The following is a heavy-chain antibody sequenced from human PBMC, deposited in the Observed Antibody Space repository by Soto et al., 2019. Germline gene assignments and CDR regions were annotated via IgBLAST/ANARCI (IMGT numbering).Heavy chain of an antibody. CDR1: GFTFKKFG. Sequence: PVGSLRLSCTATGFTFKKFGMNWVRQAPGKGLQWVSLIWYDGSQEYYADSVKGRFTISRDNSKNTLYLQMNSLRDEDTAVYYCEAANYDTSGFYGNYWGHGTLVTVSS. CDR2: IWYDGSQE. CDR3: EAANYDTSGFYGNY. V-gene: IGHV3-33*07. J-gene: IGHJ4*01. D-gene: IGHD3-22*01.